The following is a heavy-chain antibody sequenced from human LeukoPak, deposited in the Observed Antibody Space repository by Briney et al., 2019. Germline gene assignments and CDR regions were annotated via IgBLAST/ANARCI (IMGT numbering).Heavy chain of an antibody. CDR3: AREAYCGGDCYSGFDY. V-gene: IGHV4-39*07. CDR2: IYYSGST. D-gene: IGHD2-21*02. Sequence: EPSETLSLTCTVSGGSISSSSYYWGWIRQPPGKGLEWIGSIYYSGSTYYNPSLKSRVTISVDTSKNQFSLKLSSVTAADTAVYYCAREAYCGGDCYSGFDYWGQGTLVTVSS. J-gene: IGHJ4*02. CDR1: GGSISSSSYY.